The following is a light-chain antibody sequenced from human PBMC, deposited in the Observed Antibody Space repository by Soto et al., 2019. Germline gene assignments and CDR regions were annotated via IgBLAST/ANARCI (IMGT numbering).Light chain of an antibody. CDR2: GAS. CDR3: QQYGSSPGT. J-gene: IGKJ1*01. Sequence: EIVMTQSPATLSVSPGERVTLSCRASQSVRSNLAWYQQKPGQSPRLLIYGASTRATGIPARFGGSGSETQFTLTIASLQSEDFAVYYCQQYGSSPGTFGQGTKVDIK. CDR1: QSVRSN. V-gene: IGKV3-15*01.